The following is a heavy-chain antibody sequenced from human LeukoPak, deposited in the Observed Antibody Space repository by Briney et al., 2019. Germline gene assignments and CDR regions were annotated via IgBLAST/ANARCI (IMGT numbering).Heavy chain of an antibody. CDR3: TRYNVGFES. CDR2: IRSKTNSYAT. Sequence: GGSVRLSCAASGFTFSGSAMHWVRQASGKGLEWVGRIRSKTNSYATSYAASVKGRFALYRDDSKNTAYLQMNSLKTEDTAVYYCTRYNVGFESWGQGTLVTVS. D-gene: IGHD1-1*01. V-gene: IGHV3-73*01. J-gene: IGHJ4*02. CDR1: GFTFSGSA.